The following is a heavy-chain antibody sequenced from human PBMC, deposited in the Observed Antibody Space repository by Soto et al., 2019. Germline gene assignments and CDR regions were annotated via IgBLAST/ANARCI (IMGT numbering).Heavy chain of an antibody. Sequence: SVKVSCKASGGTFSSYAISWVRQAPVQGLEWMGGIIPIFGTANYAQKFQGRVTITADKSTSTAYMELSSLRSEDTAVYYCARGPSRRIFRTSYGMDVWGQGTTVTVSS. J-gene: IGHJ6*02. V-gene: IGHV1-69*06. D-gene: IGHD2-15*01. CDR1: GGTFSSYA. CDR2: IIPIFGTA. CDR3: ARGPSRRIFRTSYGMDV.